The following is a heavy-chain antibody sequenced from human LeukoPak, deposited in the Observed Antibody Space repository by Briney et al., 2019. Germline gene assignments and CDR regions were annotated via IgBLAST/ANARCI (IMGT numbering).Heavy chain of an antibody. CDR3: ARLRWGSSSWDTPYYYYYMDV. D-gene: IGHD6-13*01. V-gene: IGHV4-39*01. CDR1: GGSISSSSYY. CDR2: MYYSGST. Sequence: SETLSLTCTVSGGSISSSSYYWGWIRQPPGKGLEWIGSMYYSGSTYYNPSLKSRVTISVDTSKNQFSLKLSSVTAADTAVYYCARLRWGSSSWDTPYYYYYMDVWGKGTTVTVSS. J-gene: IGHJ6*03.